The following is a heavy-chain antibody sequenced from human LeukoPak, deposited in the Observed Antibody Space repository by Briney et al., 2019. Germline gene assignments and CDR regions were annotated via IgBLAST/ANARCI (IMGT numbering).Heavy chain of an antibody. CDR1: GFTFSSYS. J-gene: IGHJ6*04. Sequence: PGGSLRLSCAASGFTFSSYSMNWVRQAPGKGLEWVSYISSSSSTIYYADSVEGRFTISRDNAKNSLFLQMNSLRGEDTAVYYCARDGTPSYTSGWVYMDAWGKGTTVTISS. V-gene: IGHV3-48*04. D-gene: IGHD6-19*01. CDR2: ISSSSSTI. CDR3: ARDGTPSYTSGWVYMDA.